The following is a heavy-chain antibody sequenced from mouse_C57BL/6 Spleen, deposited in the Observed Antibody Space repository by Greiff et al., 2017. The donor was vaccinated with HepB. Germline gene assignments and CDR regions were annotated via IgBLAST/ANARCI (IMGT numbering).Heavy chain of an antibody. Sequence: EVKLVESGGDLVKPGGSLKLSCAASGFTFSSYGMSWVRQTPDKRLEWVATISSGGSYTYYPDSVKGRFTISRDNAKNTLYLQMSSLKSEDTAMYYCARHERLYGNYDYAMDYWGQGTSVTVSS. CDR3: ARHERLYGNYDYAMDY. CDR2: ISSGGSYT. CDR1: GFTFSSYG. J-gene: IGHJ4*01. V-gene: IGHV5-6*01. D-gene: IGHD2-1*01.